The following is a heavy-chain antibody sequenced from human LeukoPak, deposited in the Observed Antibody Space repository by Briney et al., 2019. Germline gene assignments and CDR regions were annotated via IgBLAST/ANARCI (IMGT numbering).Heavy chain of an antibody. Sequence: SETLSLTCTVSGGSTISYYWSWIRQHPGKGLEWIGYIYYSGSTYYNPSLKSRVTISVDTSKNQFSLKLSSVTAADTAVYYCARDAQNCSGGSCYFDYYYGMDVWGQGTTVTVSS. D-gene: IGHD2-15*01. V-gene: IGHV4-59*06. CDR1: GGSTISYY. CDR3: ARDAQNCSGGSCYFDYYYGMDV. CDR2: IYYSGST. J-gene: IGHJ6*02.